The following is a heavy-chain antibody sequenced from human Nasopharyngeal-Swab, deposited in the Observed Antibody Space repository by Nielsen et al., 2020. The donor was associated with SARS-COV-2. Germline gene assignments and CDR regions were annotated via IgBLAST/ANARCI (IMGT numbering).Heavy chain of an antibody. CDR3: ARQGFSGIAAALDY. Sequence: SETLSLTCTVSGGSISSSSYYWGWIRQPPGKGLEWIGSIYYSGSIYYNPSLKSRVTISVDTSKNQFSLKLSSVTAADTAVYYCARQGFSGIAAALDYWGQGTLVTVSS. CDR2: IYYSGSI. CDR1: GGSISSSSYY. V-gene: IGHV4-39*01. J-gene: IGHJ4*02. D-gene: IGHD6-13*01.